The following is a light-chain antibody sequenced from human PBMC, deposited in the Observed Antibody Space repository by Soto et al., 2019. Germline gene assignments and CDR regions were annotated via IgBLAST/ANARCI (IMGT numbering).Light chain of an antibody. CDR2: EVT. CDR3: SSYTGSNVL. Sequence: QSALTQPPSASGSPGQSVTISCTGTSRDVGGYNYVSWYQQHPGKAPRLIIYEVTKRPSGVPDRFSGSKSGNTASLTVSGLQAEDEADYYCSSYTGSNVLFGGGTKLTVL. CDR1: SRDVGGYNY. J-gene: IGLJ2*01. V-gene: IGLV2-8*01.